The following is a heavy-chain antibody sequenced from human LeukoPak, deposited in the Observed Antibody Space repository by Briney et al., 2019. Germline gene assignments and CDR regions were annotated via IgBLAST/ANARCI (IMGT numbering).Heavy chain of an antibody. Sequence: PGGSLRLSCSASGFTFSSYWMSWVRQAPGKGLEWVANINQDGSVKYHVDSVKGRFTISRDNAKNSLYLQMNSLRAEDTAVYYCARDKRGLILEWWGQGTLVTVSS. V-gene: IGHV3-7*01. D-gene: IGHD3-3*01. CDR3: ARDKRGLILEW. J-gene: IGHJ4*02. CDR1: GFTFSSYW. CDR2: INQDGSVK.